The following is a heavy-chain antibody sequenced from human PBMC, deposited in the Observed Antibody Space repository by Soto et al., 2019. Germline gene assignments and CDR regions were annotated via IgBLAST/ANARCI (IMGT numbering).Heavy chain of an antibody. CDR2: IIPIFGTA. Sequence: QVQLVQSGAEVKKPGSSVKVSCKASGGTFSSYAISWVRQAPGQGLEWMGGIIPIFGTANYAQKFQGRVTITADESTSTAYMELSSLRSEDTAVYYCARELGDYGANYYGMDVWGQGSTVTVSS. CDR1: GGTFSSYA. D-gene: IGHD4-17*01. J-gene: IGHJ6*02. CDR3: ARELGDYGANYYGMDV. V-gene: IGHV1-69*01.